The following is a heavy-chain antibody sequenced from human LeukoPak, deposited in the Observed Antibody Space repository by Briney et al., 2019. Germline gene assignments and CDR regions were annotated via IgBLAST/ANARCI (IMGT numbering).Heavy chain of an antibody. CDR3: ARGPRVVPAAITY. CDR1: GGSFSGYY. CDR2: INHSGST. J-gene: IGHJ4*02. Sequence: SETPSLTCAVYGGSFSGYYWSWIRQPPGKGLEWIGEINHSGSTNYNPSLKSRVTISVDTSKNQFSLKLSSVTAADTAVYYCARGPRVVPAAITYWGQGTLVTVSS. D-gene: IGHD2-2*02. V-gene: IGHV4-34*01.